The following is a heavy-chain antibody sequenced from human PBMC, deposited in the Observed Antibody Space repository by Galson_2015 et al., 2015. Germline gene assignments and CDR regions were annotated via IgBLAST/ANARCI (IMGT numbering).Heavy chain of an antibody. CDR1: GFTFSDYA. CDR2: IWYDGSVK. J-gene: IGHJ3*01. CDR3: AGRGNDRYVFYAFDF. D-gene: IGHD3-16*02. Sequence: SLRLSCEAPGFTFSDYAMHWVRQAPGKGLVWVAVIWYDGSVKYYADSVKGRFTISRDNSKNTLYLQMNSLKAEDSALYYCAGRGNDRYVFYAFDFWGQGTMVTVSS. V-gene: IGHV3-33*01.